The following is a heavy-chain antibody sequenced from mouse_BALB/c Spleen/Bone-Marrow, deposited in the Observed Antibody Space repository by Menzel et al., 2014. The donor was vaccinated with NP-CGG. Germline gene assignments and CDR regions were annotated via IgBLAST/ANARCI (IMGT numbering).Heavy chain of an antibody. D-gene: IGHD1-1*01. CDR2: IWSGGST. V-gene: IGHV2-4*02. J-gene: IGHJ3*01. Sequence: QVHVKQSGPGLVQPSQSLSITCTVSGFSLTSYGVHWVRQPPGKGLEWLGVIWSGGSTDYNAAFISRLSISKDNSKSQFFFKMNRLQADDTAIYFCARNKATLYGTSSWFAYWGQGTLVTVSA. CDR1: GFSLTSYG. CDR3: ARNKATLYGTSSWFAY.